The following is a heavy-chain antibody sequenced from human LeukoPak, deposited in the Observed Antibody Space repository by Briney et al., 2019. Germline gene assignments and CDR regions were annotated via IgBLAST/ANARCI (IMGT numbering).Heavy chain of an antibody. D-gene: IGHD2-8*01. J-gene: IGHJ4*02. CDR3: ARQVRACTNGVCYRTFFDF. CDR1: GGSVSGSNYY. Sequence: SETLSLTCTVSGGSVSGSNYYWGWIRQPPGKGLEWIGSIYYSGSTYYNPSLKSRVTISVDTSKNQFSLNLSSVTAADTAVYYCARQVRACTNGVCYRTFFDFWGQGTLVTVSS. V-gene: IGHV4-39*01. CDR2: IYYSGST.